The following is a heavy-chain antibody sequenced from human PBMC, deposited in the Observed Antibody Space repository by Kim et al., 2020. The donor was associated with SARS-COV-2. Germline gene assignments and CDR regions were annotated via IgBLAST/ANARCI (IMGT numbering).Heavy chain of an antibody. Sequence: PSLKSRVTISVDTSKNQFSLKLSSVTAADTAVYYCARVFLSSYGSGSFDYWGQGTLVTVSS. V-gene: IGHV4-59*01. CDR3: ARVFLSSYGSGSFDY. J-gene: IGHJ4*02. D-gene: IGHD3-10*01.